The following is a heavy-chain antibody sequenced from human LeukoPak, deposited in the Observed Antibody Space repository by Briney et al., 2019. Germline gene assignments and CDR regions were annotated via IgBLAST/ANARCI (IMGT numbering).Heavy chain of an antibody. CDR3: ARGDSSGYSTN. CDR2: IYYSGST. D-gene: IGHD3-22*01. CDR1: GGSISSYY. J-gene: IGHJ4*02. V-gene: IGHV4-59*01. Sequence: SETLSLTCTVSGGSISSYYWSWIRQPPGKGLEWIGYIYYSGSTYYNPSLKSRVTISVDRSKNQFSLKLSSVTAADTAVYYCARGDSSGYSTNWGQGTLVTVSS.